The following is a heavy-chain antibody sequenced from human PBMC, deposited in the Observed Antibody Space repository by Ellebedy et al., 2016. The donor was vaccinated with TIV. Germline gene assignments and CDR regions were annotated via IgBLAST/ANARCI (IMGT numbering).Heavy chain of an antibody. CDR1: GYNFTNYW. D-gene: IGHD3-3*01. Sequence: GESLKISCKGSGYNFTNYWIGWVRQMPGKGLEWMGIIYPGDSDTRYSPSFQGQVTISADKSISTAYLQWSSLKASDTAMYYCARQITIFGVALGGMDVWGQGTTVTVSS. V-gene: IGHV5-51*01. CDR2: IYPGDSDT. J-gene: IGHJ6*02. CDR3: ARQITIFGVALGGMDV.